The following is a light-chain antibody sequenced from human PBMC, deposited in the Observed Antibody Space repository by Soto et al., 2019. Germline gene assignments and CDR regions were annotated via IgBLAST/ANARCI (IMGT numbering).Light chain of an antibody. J-gene: IGKJ3*01. CDR3: QQYSSVPV. Sequence: IQMTQSPTSLSASVGDRVTITCRASQDIRNFVAWYQQKPGKAPKLLIYAASTLQSGVPSRFSGSGSGTDFTLTINSLQPEDVATYSCQQYSSVPVFGPGNKVEIK. V-gene: IGKV1-27*01. CDR1: QDIRNF. CDR2: AAS.